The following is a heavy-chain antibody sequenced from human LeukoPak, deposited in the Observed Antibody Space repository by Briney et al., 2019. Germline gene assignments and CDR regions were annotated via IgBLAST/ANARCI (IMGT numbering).Heavy chain of an antibody. CDR2: IYTSEDT. D-gene: IGHD6-19*01. J-gene: IGHJ4*02. V-gene: IGHV4-4*07. CDR3: ASAVGGLAHGHWYFDY. Sequence: SETLSLTCTVSGGSISSYYWSWIRQPAGEGLEWIGRIYTSEDTNYNPSLKSRVTMSVDKSKNQFSLKLRSVTAADTAVYYCASAVGGLAHGHWYFDYWGQGTLVTVSS. CDR1: GGSISSYY.